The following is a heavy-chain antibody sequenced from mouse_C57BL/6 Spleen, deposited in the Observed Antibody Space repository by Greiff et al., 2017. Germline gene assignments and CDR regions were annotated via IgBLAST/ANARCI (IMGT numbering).Heavy chain of an antibody. CDR3: ARELAGPWFAY. CDR1: GYTFTSYD. V-gene: IGHV1-85*01. D-gene: IGHD6-1*01. J-gene: IGHJ3*01. CDR2: IYPRDGST. Sequence: QVQLKESGPELVKPGASVKLSCKASGYTFTSYDINWVKQRPGQGLEWIGWIYPRDGSTKYNEKFKGKATLTVDTSSSTAYMELHSLTSEDSAVFFCARELAGPWFAYWGQGTLVTVSA.